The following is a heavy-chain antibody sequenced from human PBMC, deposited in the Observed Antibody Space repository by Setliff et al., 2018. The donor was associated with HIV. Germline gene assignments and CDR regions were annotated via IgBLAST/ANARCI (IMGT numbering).Heavy chain of an antibody. D-gene: IGHD1-1*01. CDR1: GGTFSSYA. V-gene: IGHV1-69*13. CDR2: IIPIFGTA. CDR3: ARDYWKVPDH. Sequence: VASVKVSCKASGGTFSSYAISWVRQAPGHGLEWMGGIIPIFGTANYAQKFQGRVTITADESTTTAYMELSSLRFEDTAFYYCARDYWKVPDHWGQGTLVTVS. J-gene: IGHJ4*02.